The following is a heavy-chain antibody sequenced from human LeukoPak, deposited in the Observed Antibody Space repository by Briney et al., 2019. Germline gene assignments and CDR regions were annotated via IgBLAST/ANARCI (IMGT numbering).Heavy chain of an antibody. V-gene: IGHV5-51*01. CDR2: IYPGDSDT. D-gene: IGHD1-7*01. CDR1: GFSFINYW. Sequence: GESLKISCKGSGFSFINYWIGWVRQMPGKGLEWMGIIYPGDSDTRYSPSFQGQVTISADKSISTAYLQWSSLKASDTAMYYCARPHNWNFPPDYWGQGTLVTVPS. CDR3: ARPHNWNFPPDY. J-gene: IGHJ4*02.